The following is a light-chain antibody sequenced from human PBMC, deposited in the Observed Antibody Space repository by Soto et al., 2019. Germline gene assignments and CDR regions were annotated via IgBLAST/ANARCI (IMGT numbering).Light chain of an antibody. CDR1: QGVISY. CDR2: AAS. J-gene: IGKJ4*01. V-gene: IGKV1-39*01. Sequence: ILLTQSPSSLSASVGDRVTITCRASQGVISYLAWYQQKAGKAPQLLVYAASSLQSGVPSRFSGSGSGTDFTLTISSVQPEDFAIYYCQQGYSTPLTFGGGTKVDIK. CDR3: QQGYSTPLT.